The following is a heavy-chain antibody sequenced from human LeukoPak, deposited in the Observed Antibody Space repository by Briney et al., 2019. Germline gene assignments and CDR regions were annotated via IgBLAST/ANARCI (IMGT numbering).Heavy chain of an antibody. V-gene: IGHV3-7*03. J-gene: IGHJ4*02. CDR3: VGGIGWQPDY. CDR1: GFTFSSYE. Sequence: GGSLRLSCAASGFTFSSYEMNWVRQAPGKGLEWVAIIRQDGRETRYLDSVRGRFTISRDNAKSSVYLEINSLRAEDTAVYYCVGGIGWQPDYWGQGTLVTVSS. D-gene: IGHD6-19*01. CDR2: IRQDGRET.